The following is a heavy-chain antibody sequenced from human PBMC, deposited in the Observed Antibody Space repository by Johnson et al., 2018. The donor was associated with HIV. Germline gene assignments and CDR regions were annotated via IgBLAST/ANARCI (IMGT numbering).Heavy chain of an antibody. J-gene: IGHJ3*01. CDR2: LYSGGSP. D-gene: IGHD1-26*01. Sequence: EVQLVESGGGLVKPGGSLRLSCAASGFTFSDYYMSWIRQAPGKGLEWVSTLYSGGSPYYADSVKGRFTISRDNSKNTLYLQMNSLRAEDTAVYYCAQLLQVKVFDVWGQGTMVTVSS. V-gene: IGHV3-66*01. CDR3: AQLLQVKVFDV. CDR1: GFTFSDYY.